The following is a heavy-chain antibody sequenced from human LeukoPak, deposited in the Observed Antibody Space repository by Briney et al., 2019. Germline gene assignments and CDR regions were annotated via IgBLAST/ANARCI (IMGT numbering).Heavy chain of an antibody. CDR2: IFYSGSP. Sequence: PSETLSLTCTVPGGSISSTSYYWGWIRQPPGKGLEWLGSIFYSGSPYYNPSLKSRVTISVDKSKNQFSLKLSSVTAADTAVYYCARDGGGSGPLRYYYYGMDVWGQGTTVTVSS. J-gene: IGHJ6*02. D-gene: IGHD2-15*01. CDR3: ARDGGGSGPLRYYYYGMDV. CDR1: GGSISSTSYY. V-gene: IGHV4-39*07.